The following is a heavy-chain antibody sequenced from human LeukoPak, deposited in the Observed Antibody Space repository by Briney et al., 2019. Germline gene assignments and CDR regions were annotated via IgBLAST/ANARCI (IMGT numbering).Heavy chain of an antibody. CDR2: IYTSGST. D-gene: IGHD2-2*01. CDR3: AVSSSSTSCYYRY. J-gene: IGHJ4*02. CDR1: GGSISSYY. Sequence: PSETLSLTCTVSGGSISSYYWGWIRQPAGKGLEWIGRIYTSGSTNYNPSLKSRVTMSVDTSKNQFSLKLSSVTAADTAVYYCAVSSSSTSCYYRYWGQGTLVTVSS. V-gene: IGHV4-4*07.